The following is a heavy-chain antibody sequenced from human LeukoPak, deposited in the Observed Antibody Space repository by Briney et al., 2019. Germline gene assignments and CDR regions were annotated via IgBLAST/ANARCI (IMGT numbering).Heavy chain of an antibody. Sequence: PSETLSLACTVSGGSIRGYYWSWIRQPPGKGLEWMGEISHSGSTNYNPSLKSRVTISVDTSKNQLSLKLSSVTAADTAMYYCASVELATTKFEYWGQGALVTVSS. CDR1: GGSIRGYY. J-gene: IGHJ4*02. CDR2: ISHSGST. D-gene: IGHD1-1*01. CDR3: ASVELATTKFEY. V-gene: IGHV4-34*01.